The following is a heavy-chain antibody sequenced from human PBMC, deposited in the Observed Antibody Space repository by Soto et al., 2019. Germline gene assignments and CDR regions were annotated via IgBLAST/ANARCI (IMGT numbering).Heavy chain of an antibody. V-gene: IGHV2-5*01. D-gene: IGHD3-22*01. CDR2: IHWNDDK. Sequence: SGPTLVNPTQTLTLTCSFSGFSLSVYGVRVIWFRQPPGETPEWLALIHWNDDKRYSPYLKSRLTITKDTSKNQVVLTLTNLDPLDTGTYFCAHTKDSSGFLTSWGQGILVTVSS. CDR1: GFSLSVYGVR. CDR3: AHTKDSSGFLTS. J-gene: IGHJ5*02.